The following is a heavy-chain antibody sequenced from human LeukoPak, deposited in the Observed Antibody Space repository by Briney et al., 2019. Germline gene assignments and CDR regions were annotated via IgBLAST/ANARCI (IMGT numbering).Heavy chain of an antibody. CDR1: GFTFSSYG. J-gene: IGHJ4*02. D-gene: IGHD3-16*01. V-gene: IGHV3-33*01. Sequence: TGGSLILSCAASGFTFSSYGMHWVRQAPGKGLEWVAVIWYDGSNKYYADSVKGRFTISRDNSKNTLYLQMNSLRAEDTAVYYCARDLGGVSFDYWGQGTLVTVSS. CDR2: IWYDGSNK. CDR3: ARDLGGVSFDY.